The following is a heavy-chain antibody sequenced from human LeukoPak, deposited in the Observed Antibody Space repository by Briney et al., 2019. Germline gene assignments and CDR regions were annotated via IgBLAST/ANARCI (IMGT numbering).Heavy chain of an antibody. Sequence: TSETLSLTCTVSGGSISSGGYYWSWIRQHPGKGLEWIGYIYYSGSTYYNPSLKSRVTTSVDTSKNQFSLKLSSVTAADTAVYYCARTYSSGWYVWFDPWGQGTLVTVSS. CDR1: GGSISSGGYY. D-gene: IGHD6-19*01. V-gene: IGHV4-31*03. CDR2: IYYSGST. CDR3: ARTYSSGWYVWFDP. J-gene: IGHJ5*02.